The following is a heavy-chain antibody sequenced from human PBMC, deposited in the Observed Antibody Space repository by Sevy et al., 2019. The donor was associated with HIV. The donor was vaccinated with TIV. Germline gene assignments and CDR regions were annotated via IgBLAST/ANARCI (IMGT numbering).Heavy chain of an antibody. CDR3: TRVRGLLGWFDS. CDR1: GDSVSSNGAA. CDR2: TYYRSKWYN. D-gene: IGHD3-10*01. V-gene: IGHV6-1*01. Sequence: SQTLSLTCAISGDSVSSNGAAWNWIRQSPSRGLEWLGRTYYRSKWYNNYAVSVKSRITINPDTSKNQFSLHLDSMTPEDTAVYYCTRVRGLLGWFDSWGQGTLVTVSS. J-gene: IGHJ5*01.